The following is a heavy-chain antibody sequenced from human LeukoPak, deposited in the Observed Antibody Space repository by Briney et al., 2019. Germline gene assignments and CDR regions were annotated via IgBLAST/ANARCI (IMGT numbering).Heavy chain of an antibody. J-gene: IGHJ4*02. CDR1: GYTFTSYA. D-gene: IGHD2-21*02. CDR3: ASADPATAIYY. Sequence: ASVKVSRKASGYTFTSYAMNWVRQAPGQGLGWVGWINTNTGNPTNAQGFTGRSVFSLDTAVSTAYLQISSLKAEDTAVYYCASADPATAIYYWGQGTLVTVSS. CDR2: INTNTGNP. V-gene: IGHV7-4-1*02.